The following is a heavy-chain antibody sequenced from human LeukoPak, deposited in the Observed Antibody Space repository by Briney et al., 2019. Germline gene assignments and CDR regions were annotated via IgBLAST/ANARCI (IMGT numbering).Heavy chain of an antibody. CDR1: GFTASSNS. CDR2: IYSGGNT. J-gene: IGHJ4*02. CDR3: ARRAGECSHPYDY. Sequence: PGGSLRLSCTVSGFTASSNSWSWVRQAPGKGLEWVSFIYSGGNTHYSDSVKGRFTLSRDNSKNTLYLQMNSLRAEDTAIYYCARRAGECSHPYDYWGQGTLVTVSS. D-gene: IGHD2-8*01. V-gene: IGHV3-53*01.